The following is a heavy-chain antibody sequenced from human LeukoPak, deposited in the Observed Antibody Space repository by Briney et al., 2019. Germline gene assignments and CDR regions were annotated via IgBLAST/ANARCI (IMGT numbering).Heavy chain of an antibody. CDR1: GFTFSSYW. CDR3: AREPYGDYFDY. V-gene: IGHV3-7*03. Sequence: GGSLRLSCPAPGFTFSSYWMSWVRQAPGKGLEWVANIKQDGSDKYYVDSVKGRFTISRDNAKNSLYLQMNSLRAEDTAVYYCAREPYGDYFDYWGQGTLVTVSS. CDR2: IKQDGSDK. D-gene: IGHD4-17*01. J-gene: IGHJ4*02.